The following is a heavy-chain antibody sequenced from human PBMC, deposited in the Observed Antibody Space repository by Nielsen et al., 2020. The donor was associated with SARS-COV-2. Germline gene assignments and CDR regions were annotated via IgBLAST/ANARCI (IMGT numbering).Heavy chain of an antibody. CDR2: ISYSGST. CDR1: GGSITYGGYY. CDR3: ARVTVESTPRSRWFDN. J-gene: IGHJ5*01. Sequence: SATLSLTCTVSGGSITYGGYYWSWIRQHPWKGHEWIGFISYSGSTYFNPSLASRASISLDTSQNQFSLRLNSMTAADTAVYYCARVTVESTPRSRWFDNGGKGSQVTVAS. V-gene: IGHV4-31*03. D-gene: IGHD2-15*01.